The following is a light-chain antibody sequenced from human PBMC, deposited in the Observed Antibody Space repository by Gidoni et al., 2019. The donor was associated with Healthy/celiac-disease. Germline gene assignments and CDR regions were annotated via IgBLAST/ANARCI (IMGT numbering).Light chain of an antibody. Sequence: EIVLTQSPATLSLSPGERATLSCRASQNVSSYLAWYQQKPGQAPRLLIYDASNRATGIPARFSGSGSGTDFTLTISSLEPEDFAVYYCQQRSNWPCSFGQGTKLEIK. J-gene: IGKJ2*04. CDR2: DAS. V-gene: IGKV3-11*01. CDR1: QNVSSY. CDR3: QQRSNWPCS.